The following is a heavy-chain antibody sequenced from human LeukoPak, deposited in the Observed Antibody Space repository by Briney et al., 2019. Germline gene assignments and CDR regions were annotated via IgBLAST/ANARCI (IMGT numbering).Heavy chain of an antibody. J-gene: IGHJ4*02. CDR2: ISTNGGGT. V-gene: IGHV3-64*01. CDR3: AREARHCSSSSCHIDY. CDR1: GFTFSTYA. Sequence: GGSLRLSCAASGFTFSTYAMHWVRQTPGKGLEYVSAISTNGGGTYYANSVKGRFTISRDNSKNTLYLQMGSLRAEDMAVYYCAREARHCSSSSCHIDYWGQGTLVSVSS. D-gene: IGHD2-2*01.